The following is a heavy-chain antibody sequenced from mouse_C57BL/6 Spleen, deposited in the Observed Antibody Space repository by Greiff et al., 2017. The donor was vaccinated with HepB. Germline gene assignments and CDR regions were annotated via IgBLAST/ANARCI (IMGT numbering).Heavy chain of an antibody. D-gene: IGHD2-4*01. J-gene: IGHJ1*03. CDR3: AGTMITTISYWYFDV. Sequence: VQLQQSGPGLVQPSQSLSITCTVSGFSLTSYGVHWVRQSPGKGLEWLGVIWSGGSTDYTAAFISRLSISKDKSKSQVFFKMNSLQADDTAIYYCAGTMITTISYWYFDVWGTGTTVTVSS. V-gene: IGHV2-2*01. CDR1: GFSLTSYG. CDR2: IWSGGST.